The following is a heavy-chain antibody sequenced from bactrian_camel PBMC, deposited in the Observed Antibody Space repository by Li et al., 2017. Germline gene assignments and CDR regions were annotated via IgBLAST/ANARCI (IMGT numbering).Heavy chain of an antibody. J-gene: IGHJ4*01. CDR2: IDSAGGT. D-gene: IGHD1*01. CDR1: GYTHSAYC. Sequence: QVQLVESGGGSVQAGGSLRLSCTESGYTHSAYCMGWFRQAPGKERERVATIDSAGGTSYADSVKGRFTISQDRTKNILYLQMNDLKDEDTGMYYCAALNSSSGGRFAWCSDFRGQGTQVTV. CDR3: AALNSSSGGRFAWCSDF. V-gene: IGHV3S26*01.